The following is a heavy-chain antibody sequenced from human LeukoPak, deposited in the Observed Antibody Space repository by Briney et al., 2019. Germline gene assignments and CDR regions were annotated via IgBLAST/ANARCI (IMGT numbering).Heavy chain of an antibody. CDR2: INSDGSST. V-gene: IGHV3-74*01. CDR1: GLTLSSYW. CDR3: GRDGYIDAFDV. D-gene: IGHD5-18*01. J-gene: IGHJ3*01. Sequence: GGSLRLSCAASGLTLSSYWMHWVRQAPGKGLVWVSRINSDGSSTRYADSVKGRFTISRDNAKNTLYLQMNSLRDEDTAVYYCGRDGYIDAFDVWGQGTMVTVSS.